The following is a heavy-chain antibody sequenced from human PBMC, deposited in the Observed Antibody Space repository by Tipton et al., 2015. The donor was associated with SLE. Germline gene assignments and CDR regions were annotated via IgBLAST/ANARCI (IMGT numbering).Heavy chain of an antibody. CDR1: GGSIRSSSYY. Sequence: TLSLTCTVSGGSIRSSSYYWGWIRQSPGKGLEWIGSSYYSGSTYYNPSLKSRVIMSVDTSNNQFSLKLSSVTAADTAVYYCARDVYCSGGSCFDWYFDLWGRGTLVTVSS. J-gene: IGHJ2*01. V-gene: IGHV4-39*07. CDR3: ARDVYCSGGSCFDWYFDL. CDR2: SYYSGST. D-gene: IGHD2-15*01.